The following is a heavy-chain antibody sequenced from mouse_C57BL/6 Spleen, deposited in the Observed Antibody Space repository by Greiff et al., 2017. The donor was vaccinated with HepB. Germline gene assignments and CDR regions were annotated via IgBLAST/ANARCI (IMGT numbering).Heavy chain of an antibody. J-gene: IGHJ2*01. CDR2: ISGGGNT. CDR3: ARGYYGTSYFDY. CDR1: GFTFSSYT. Sequence: EVHLVESGGGLVKPGGSLKLSCAASGFTFSSYTMSWVRQTPEKRLEWVATISGGGNTYYPDSVKGRFTISRDNAKNTLYLQMSSLRSEDTALYYCARGYYGTSYFDYWGQGTTLTVSS. V-gene: IGHV5-9*01. D-gene: IGHD1-1*01.